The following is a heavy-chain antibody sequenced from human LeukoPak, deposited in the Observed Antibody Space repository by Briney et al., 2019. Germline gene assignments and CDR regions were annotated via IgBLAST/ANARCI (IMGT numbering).Heavy chain of an antibody. D-gene: IGHD3-10*01. V-gene: IGHV3-11*01. CDR2: IRTSGSTI. CDR1: GFTFSDYY. J-gene: IGHJ4*02. CDR3: ARGGGSGSYYSIDY. Sequence: GGSLRLSCAAPGFTFSDYYMSWIRQAPGKGLEWVSYIRTSGSTIYYADSVKGRFTISRDNAKNSVYLQMNSLRAEDTAVYYCARGGGSGSYYSIDYWGQGTLVTVSS.